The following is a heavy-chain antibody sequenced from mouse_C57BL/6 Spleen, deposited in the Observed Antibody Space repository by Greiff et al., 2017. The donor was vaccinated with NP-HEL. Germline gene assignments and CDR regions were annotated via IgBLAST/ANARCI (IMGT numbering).Heavy chain of an antibody. CDR1: GFTFNTYA. J-gene: IGHJ4*01. Sequence: EPGGGLVQPKGSLKLSCAASGFTFNTYAMHWVRQAPGKGLEWVARIRSKSSNYATYYADSVKDRFTISRDDSQSMLYLQMNNLKTEDTAMYYCVRAKEGRNSDAMDYWGQGTSVTVSS. CDR3: VRAKEGRNSDAMDY. CDR2: IRSKSSNYAT. V-gene: IGHV10-3*01. D-gene: IGHD2-1*01.